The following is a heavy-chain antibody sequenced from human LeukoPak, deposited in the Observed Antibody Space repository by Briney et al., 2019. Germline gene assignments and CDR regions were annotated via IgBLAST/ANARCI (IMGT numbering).Heavy chain of an antibody. V-gene: IGHV3-7*03. CDR2: IKQDGTEK. D-gene: IGHD1-26*01. J-gene: IGHJ4*02. CDR1: GFTFSDYW. Sequence: GGSLRLSCAASGFTFSDYWMSWVRQAPGKGLEWVANIKQDGTEKNYVDSVKGRFTISRDNAKNSLYLQLNSLRADDTAVYYCAKGGKWDVTPFDYWGQGTLVTVSS. CDR3: AKGGKWDVTPFDY.